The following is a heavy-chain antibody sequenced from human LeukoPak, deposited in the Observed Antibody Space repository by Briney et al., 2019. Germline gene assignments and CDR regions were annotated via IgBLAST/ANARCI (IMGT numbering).Heavy chain of an antibody. CDR1: VYTFTSYG. V-gene: IGHV1-18*01. CDR3: ARARIVGARGYFDY. D-gene: IGHD1-26*01. CDR2: ISAYNGNT. J-gene: IGHJ4*02. Sequence: GASVKVSCKSSVYTFTSYGNSWVRQAPGQGLEWMGWISAYNGNTNYAQKLQGRVTMTTDTSTSTAYMELRSLRSDDTAVYYCARARIVGARGYFDYWGQGTLVTVSS.